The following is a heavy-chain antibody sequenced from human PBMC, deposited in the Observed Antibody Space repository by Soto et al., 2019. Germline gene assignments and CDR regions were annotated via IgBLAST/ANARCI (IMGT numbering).Heavy chain of an antibody. J-gene: IGHJ4*02. D-gene: IGHD3-9*01. V-gene: IGHV1-8*01. CDR3: ARGGYYDILTGYYNDNGKIDY. Sequence: GASVKVSCKASGYTFTCYDIYWVRQAIGQGLEWMGWMNPNSGNTGYAQKFQGRVTMTRNTSISTAYMELNSLRAEDTAVYYCARGGYYDILTGYYNDNGKIDYWGQGTLVTVSS. CDR2: MNPNSGNT. CDR1: GYTFTCYD.